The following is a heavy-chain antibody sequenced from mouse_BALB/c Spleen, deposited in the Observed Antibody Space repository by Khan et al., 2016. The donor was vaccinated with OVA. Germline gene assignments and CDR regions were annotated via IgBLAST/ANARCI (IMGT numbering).Heavy chain of an antibody. CDR1: GFTFSSYS. J-gene: IGHJ3*01. Sequence: EVELVESGGDLVEPGGSLKLSCAASGFTFSSYSMSWVRQTPDKRLEWVATISSGGDYTYYPDIVTGRFTISRDNAKNTLYLQMSSLKSEDAAMYCWASHLTGSFAYWGQGTLVAVSA. V-gene: IGHV5-6*01. D-gene: IGHD4-1*01. CDR3: ASHLTGSFAY. CDR2: ISSGGDYT.